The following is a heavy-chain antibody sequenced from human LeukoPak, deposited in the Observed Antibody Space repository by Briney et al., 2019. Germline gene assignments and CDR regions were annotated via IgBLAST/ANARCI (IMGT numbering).Heavy chain of an antibody. Sequence: GGSLRLSCAASGFTFSSYWMSWVRQAPGKGLEWVANIRQDGSVQNYVDSVKGRFTISRDNPKNSVYLHMSSLSAEDTAVYYCLVTTRSRGFDYWGQGTLVTVSS. CDR3: LVTTRSRGFDY. D-gene: IGHD1/OR15-1a*01. V-gene: IGHV3-7*01. CDR1: GFTFSSYW. J-gene: IGHJ4*02. CDR2: IRQDGSVQ.